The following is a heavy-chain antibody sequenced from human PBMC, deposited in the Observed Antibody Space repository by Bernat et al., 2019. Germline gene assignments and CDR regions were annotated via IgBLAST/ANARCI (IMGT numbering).Heavy chain of an antibody. Sequence: QVQLQESGPGLVKPSETLSLTCAVSGSSTSSNYYWGWIRQPPGKGLEWIGSVSHTGSTYYNPSLKSRVTISVDTSQIQFSLKLNSVTAADTAVYYCARAVEGYSNYPRGYYYYMDVWGKGTTVTVSS. CDR2: VSHTGST. CDR1: GSSTSSNYY. D-gene: IGHD4-11*01. J-gene: IGHJ6*03. CDR3: ARAVEGYSNYPRGYYYYMDV. V-gene: IGHV4-38-2*01.